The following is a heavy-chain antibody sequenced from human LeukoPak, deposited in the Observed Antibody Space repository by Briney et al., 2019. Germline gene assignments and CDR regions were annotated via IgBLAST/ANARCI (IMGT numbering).Heavy chain of an antibody. CDR2: ISGSGSTT. CDR3: ARDSGNSYAVDY. V-gene: IGHV3-23*01. CDR1: GFTFNSYA. J-gene: IGHJ4*02. D-gene: IGHD5-18*01. Sequence: GGSLRLSCAASGFTFNSYAMNWVRQAPGKGLEWVSSISGSGSTTYSADSVKGRFTISRDRSKNTLYLQMNSLRGEDTALYYCARDSGNSYAVDYWGQGTLVTVSS.